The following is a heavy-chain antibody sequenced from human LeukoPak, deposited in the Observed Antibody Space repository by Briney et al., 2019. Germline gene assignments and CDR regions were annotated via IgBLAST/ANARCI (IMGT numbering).Heavy chain of an antibody. CDR3: ARRDSSGWYGGDY. Sequence: GGSLRLSCAASGFTFSSYSMNWVRQAPGKGLEWVSSISSSGSYIYYADSVKGRFTISRDNTKNSLYLQMNSLRAEDTAVYYCARRDSSGWYGGDYWGQGTLVIVSS. D-gene: IGHD6-19*01. J-gene: IGHJ4*02. CDR1: GFTFSSYS. CDR2: ISSSGSYI. V-gene: IGHV3-21*01.